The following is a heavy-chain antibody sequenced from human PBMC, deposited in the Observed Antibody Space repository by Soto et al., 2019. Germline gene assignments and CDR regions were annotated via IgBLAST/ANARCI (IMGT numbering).Heavy chain of an antibody. D-gene: IGHD6-13*01. CDR2: ISSSSSYI. J-gene: IGHJ4*02. CDR3: ASGSSWFDY. V-gene: IGHV3-21*01. CDR1: GFTFSSYS. Sequence: EVQLVESGGGLVKPGGSPRLSCAASGFTFSSYSMNWVRQAQGKGLEWVSSISSSSSYIYYADSVKGRFTISRDNAKNSLYLQMNSLRAEDTAVYYCASGSSWFDYWGQGTLVTVSS.